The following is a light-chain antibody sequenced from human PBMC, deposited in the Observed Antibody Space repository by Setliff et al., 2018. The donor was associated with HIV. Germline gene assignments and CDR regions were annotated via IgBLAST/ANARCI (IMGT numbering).Light chain of an antibody. Sequence: QSALTQPASVSGSPGQSLTISCTGTTSNVGGYNYVSWYQQHPGKAPKLIIYEVRNRPSGVSDRFSGSKPGNTASLTISGLQADDEADYYCSSYAITNTLPFGTGTKVTVL. CDR3: SSYAITNTLP. J-gene: IGLJ1*01. V-gene: IGLV2-14*01. CDR2: EVR. CDR1: TSNVGGYNY.